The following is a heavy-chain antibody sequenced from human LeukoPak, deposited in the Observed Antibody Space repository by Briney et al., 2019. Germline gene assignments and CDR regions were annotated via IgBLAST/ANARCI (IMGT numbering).Heavy chain of an antibody. Sequence: SETLSLTCTVSGGSISNDNYYWSWIRQPAGKGLEWIGRISTSGSTNYNPSLKSRVTMSVETSKNQFSLKLSSVTAADTAVYYCTRGVGIQLWSPRAHYFDYWGQGTLVTVSS. CDR2: ISTSGST. V-gene: IGHV4-61*02. J-gene: IGHJ4*02. CDR3: TRGVGIQLWSPRAHYFDY. D-gene: IGHD5-18*01. CDR1: GGSISNDNYY.